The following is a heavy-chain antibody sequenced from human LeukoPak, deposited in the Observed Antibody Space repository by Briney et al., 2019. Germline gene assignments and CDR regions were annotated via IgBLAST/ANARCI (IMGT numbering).Heavy chain of an antibody. V-gene: IGHV3-30*04. Sequence: GGSLRLSCAASGFTFSSYAMSWVRQAPGKGLEWVGVISSDGSNKYYADSVKGRFTISRDNSKNTLYLQMNSLRAEDTAVYYCARGRGIAAAGPPLNYYYMDVWGKGTTVTVSS. CDR3: ARGRGIAAAGPPLNYYYMDV. D-gene: IGHD6-13*01. CDR2: ISSDGSNK. J-gene: IGHJ6*03. CDR1: GFTFSSYA.